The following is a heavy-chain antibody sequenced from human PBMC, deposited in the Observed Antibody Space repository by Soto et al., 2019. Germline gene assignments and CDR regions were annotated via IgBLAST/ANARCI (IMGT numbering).Heavy chain of an antibody. V-gene: IGHV4-34*01. Sequence: TLSLTCAVYGGSFSGYYWSWIRQPPGKGLEWIGEIDHSGSTNYNPSLKSRVTISVDTSKNQFSLKLSSVTAADTAVYYCARLYSGYESADYWGQGTLVTVSS. CDR3: ARLYSGYESADY. CDR1: GGSFSGYY. CDR2: IDHSGST. J-gene: IGHJ4*02. D-gene: IGHD5-12*01.